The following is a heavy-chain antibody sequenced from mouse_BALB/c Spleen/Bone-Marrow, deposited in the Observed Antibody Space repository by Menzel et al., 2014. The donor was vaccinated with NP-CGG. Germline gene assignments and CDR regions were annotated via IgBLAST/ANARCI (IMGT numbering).Heavy chain of an antibody. CDR2: ISSGDSYT. V-gene: IGHV5-6*01. J-gene: IGHJ3*01. CDR1: GISFSTYG. CDR3: AFITTVAY. D-gene: IGHD1-1*01. Sequence: EVQGVESGGDLVKPGGSLKLSCAASGISFSTYGMSWVRQTPDKRLEGVATISSGDSYTYYPDSVKGRFTISRDNAKNTLYLQMSSLKSEDTAMYYCAFITTVAYWGQGTLVTVSA.